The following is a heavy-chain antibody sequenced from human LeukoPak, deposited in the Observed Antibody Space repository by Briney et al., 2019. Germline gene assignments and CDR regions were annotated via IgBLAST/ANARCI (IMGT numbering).Heavy chain of an antibody. CDR3: ARSALSSIAAHPSEYFQH. CDR2: IYYSGST. J-gene: IGHJ1*01. Sequence: SETLSLTCTVSGGSISSYYWSWIRQPPGKGLEWIGYIYYSGSTNYNPSLKSRVTISVDTSKNQFSLKLSSVTAADTAVYYCARSALSSIAAHPSEYFQHWGQGTLVTVSS. D-gene: IGHD6-6*01. CDR1: GGSISSYY. V-gene: IGHV4-59*08.